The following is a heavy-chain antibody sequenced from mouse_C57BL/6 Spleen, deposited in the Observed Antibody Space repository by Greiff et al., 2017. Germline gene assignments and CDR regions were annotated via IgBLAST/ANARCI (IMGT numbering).Heavy chain of an antibody. Sequence: EVQLVESGGGLVKPGGSLKLSCAASGFTFSDYGMHWVRQAPEKGLEWVAYISSGSSTNYYADTVKGRFTISRDNAKNTLFLQMTSLRSEDAAMYYSARQDYYAMDYWGQGTSVTVSS. J-gene: IGHJ4*01. V-gene: IGHV5-17*01. CDR2: ISSGSSTN. CDR1: GFTFSDYG. CDR3: ARQDYYAMDY.